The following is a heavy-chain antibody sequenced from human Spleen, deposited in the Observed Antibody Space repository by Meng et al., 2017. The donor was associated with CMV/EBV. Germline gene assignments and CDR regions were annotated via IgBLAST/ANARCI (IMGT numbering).Heavy chain of an antibody. CDR2: ISGRGGRK. CDR3: AKEPDIVVVVAAAAP. D-gene: IGHD2-15*01. Sequence: LHCSSKERKRDSKDTGKGLQWVAAISGRGGRKKKEETVKGRFTISRENSKNTLYLQMDSLTVEDTAVYYCAKEPDIVVVVAAAAPWGQGTLVTVSS. J-gene: IGHJ5*02. CDR1: LHCSSKE. V-gene: IGHV3-23*01.